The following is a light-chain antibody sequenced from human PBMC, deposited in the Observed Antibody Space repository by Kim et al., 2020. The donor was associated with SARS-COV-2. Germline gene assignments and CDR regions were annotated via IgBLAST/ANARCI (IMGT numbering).Light chain of an antibody. Sequence: QSITLSCTGTSSDVGSYTLVSWYQQHPGKAPKLMIYEVSKRPSGVSNRFSGSKSGNTASLTISGLQAEDEADYYCCSYAGSSTFYVFGTGTKVTVL. CDR1: SSDVGSYTL. CDR3: CSYAGSSTFYV. V-gene: IGLV2-23*02. J-gene: IGLJ1*01. CDR2: EVS.